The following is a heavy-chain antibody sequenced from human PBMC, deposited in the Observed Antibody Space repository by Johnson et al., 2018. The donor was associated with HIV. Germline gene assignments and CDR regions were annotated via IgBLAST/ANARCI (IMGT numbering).Heavy chain of an antibody. CDR1: GFTFSSYA. CDR2: ISGSGGST. J-gene: IGHJ3*02. D-gene: IGHD1-26*01. CDR3: TTQTSGSYEAFDI. V-gene: IGHV3-23*04. Sequence: VQLVESGGGVVQPGRSLRLSCAASGFTFSSYAMSWVRQAPGKGLEWVSAISGSGGSTYYADSVKGRFTISRDNSKNTLYLQMNSLKTEDTAVYYCTTQTSGSYEAFDIWGQGTMVTVTS.